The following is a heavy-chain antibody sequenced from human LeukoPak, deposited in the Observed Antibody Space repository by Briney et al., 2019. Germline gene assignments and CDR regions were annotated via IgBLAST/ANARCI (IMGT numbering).Heavy chain of an antibody. CDR3: ARDFMYSITCAGC. CDR2: IKTDGSST. D-gene: IGHD6-13*01. J-gene: IGHJ4*02. CDR1: GFTFSNYW. Sequence: PGGSPRLSCAASGFTFSNYWMHWARQVPGKGLMWVSRIKTDGSSTSYADSVKGRFTISRDYAKNTLYLQMNSLRVEDTAVYYCARDFMYSITCAGCWGQGTLVTVSS. V-gene: IGHV3-74*01.